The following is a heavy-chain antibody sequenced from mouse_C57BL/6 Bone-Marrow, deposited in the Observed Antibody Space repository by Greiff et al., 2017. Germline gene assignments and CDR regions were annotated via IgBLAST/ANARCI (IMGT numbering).Heavy chain of an antibody. J-gene: IGHJ4*01. CDR3: AKKRRRGAMDY. Sequence: VHLVESGPGLVQPSQSLSITCTVSGFSLTSYGVHWVRQPPGKGLEWLGVIWSGGSTDYNAAFISRLSISKDNSKSQVFFKMNSLQADDTAIYYCAKKRRRGAMDYWGQGTSATVSS. CDR1: GFSLTSYG. CDR2: IWSGGST. V-gene: IGHV2-4*01.